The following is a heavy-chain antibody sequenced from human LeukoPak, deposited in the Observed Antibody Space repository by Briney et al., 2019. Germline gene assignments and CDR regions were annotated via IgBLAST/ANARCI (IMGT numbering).Heavy chain of an antibody. D-gene: IGHD4-17*01. CDR2: MNQDGSEK. Sequence: GGSLRLSCAASAFTFSNYWMSWVRQAPGRGLEWVANMNQDGSEKYFVDSVKGRFTISRDNAKNSLYLQMNSLRAEDTAVYYCARDAYGTFDYWGQGTLVTVSS. CDR1: AFTFSNYW. CDR3: ARDAYGTFDY. V-gene: IGHV3-7*04. J-gene: IGHJ4*02.